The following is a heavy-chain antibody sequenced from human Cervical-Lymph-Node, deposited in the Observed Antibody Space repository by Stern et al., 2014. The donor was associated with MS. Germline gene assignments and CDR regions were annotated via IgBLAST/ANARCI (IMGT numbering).Heavy chain of an antibody. CDR2: IYYGGGT. J-gene: IGHJ2*01. D-gene: IGHD6-13*01. V-gene: IGHV4-59*01. CDR3: ARDPSFKYTSISYRDFDL. CDR1: GGSITTYY. Sequence: QVQLQESGPGLVKPPETLTLTCTVSGGSITTYYWTWIRQFPGKGLEWIGYIYYGGGTSYNPSLKSRVTISLDTSKNQFSLNVRSVTAADTAVYYCARDPSFKYTSISYRDFDLWGRGTLVTVSS.